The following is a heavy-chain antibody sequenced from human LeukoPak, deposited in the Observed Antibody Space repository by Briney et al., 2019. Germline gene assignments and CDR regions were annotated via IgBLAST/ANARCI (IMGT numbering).Heavy chain of an antibody. CDR1: GFTFSNAW. J-gene: IGHJ6*02. V-gene: IGHV3-15*01. D-gene: IGHD1-14*01. CDR3: TTQEALNPEPSYYYYGMDV. Sequence: GGSLRLSCAASGFTFSNAWMSWVRQAPGKGLEWVGRIKSKTDGGTTDYAAPVKGRFTISRDDSKNTLYLQMNSLKTEDTAVYYCTTQEALNPEPSYYYYGMDVWGQGTTVTVSS. CDR2: IKSKTDGGTT.